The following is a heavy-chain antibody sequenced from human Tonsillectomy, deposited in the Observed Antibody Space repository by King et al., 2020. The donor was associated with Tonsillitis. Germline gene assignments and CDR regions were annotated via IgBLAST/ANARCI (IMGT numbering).Heavy chain of an antibody. CDR1: GFTFSNFA. Sequence: VQLVESGGGVVQPGRSLRLSCAASGFTFSNFAMHWVRQAPGKGLEGVAVISYDGSNKFYADSVKGRFTIPRDNSKNTLWLQMNSLRAEDTAVYYCARARGYSYGFDFWGQGTLVTVSS. V-gene: IGHV3-30*01. D-gene: IGHD5-18*01. CDR3: ARARGYSYGFDF. J-gene: IGHJ4*02. CDR2: ISYDGSNK.